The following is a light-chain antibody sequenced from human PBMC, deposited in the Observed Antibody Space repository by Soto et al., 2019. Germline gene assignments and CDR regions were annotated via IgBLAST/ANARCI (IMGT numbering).Light chain of an antibody. CDR2: LNNDGSH. V-gene: IGLV4-69*01. Sequence: QLVLTQSPSASASLGASVKLTCTLSSGHSSYAIAWHQKQPGKGPRYLMDLNNDGSHTKGDGIPDRFSGSSSGADRYLIISSLQSEDEADYYCQTWGTGFQFFGGGTXLTVL. CDR1: SGHSSYA. CDR3: QTWGTGFQF. J-gene: IGLJ2*01.